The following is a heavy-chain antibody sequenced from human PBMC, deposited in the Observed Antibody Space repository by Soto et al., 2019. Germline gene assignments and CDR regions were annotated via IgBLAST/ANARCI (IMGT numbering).Heavy chain of an antibody. CDR1: GFTFSSYS. V-gene: IGHV3-21*01. J-gene: IGHJ4*02. CDR3: ARFYCSGGSCYPFDY. D-gene: IGHD2-15*01. Sequence: GGSLRLSCAASGFTFSSYSMNWVRQAPGKGLEWVSSISSSSSYIYYADSVKGRFTISRDNAKNSLYLQMNSLRAEDTAVYYCARFYCSGGSCYPFDYWGQGTLVTVSS. CDR2: ISSSSSYI.